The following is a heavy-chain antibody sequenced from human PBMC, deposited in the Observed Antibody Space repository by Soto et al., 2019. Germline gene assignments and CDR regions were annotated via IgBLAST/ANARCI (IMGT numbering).Heavy chain of an antibody. CDR2: ISGWGVST. CDR1: GFTFSSYA. V-gene: IGHV3-23*01. J-gene: IGHJ4*02. D-gene: IGHD3-3*01. CDR3: TKDIFWPPGTDILRSTVY. Sequence: GGSLRLSCAASGFTFSSYAMSWVRQAPGKGLEWVSTISGWGVSTYYADSVKGRFTISRDNSKNTLHLQMNSLRAEDTAVYYCTKDIFWPPGTDILRSTVYWGQGTLVTVSS.